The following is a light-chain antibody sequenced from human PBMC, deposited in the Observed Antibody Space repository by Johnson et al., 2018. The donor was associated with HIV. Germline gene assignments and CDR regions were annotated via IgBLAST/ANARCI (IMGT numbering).Light chain of an antibody. V-gene: IGLV1-51*01. CDR2: DNN. J-gene: IGLJ1*01. CDR1: SSNIGNNY. CDR3: GTWDVSLSVGYV. Sequence: QSILTQPPSVSAAPGQKVTISCSGSSSNIGNNYVSWYQQLPGTAPKLLIYDNNKRPSGIPARFSGSKSGTSATLGISGLQTGDEADYYCGTWDVSLSVGYVFGTGTKVTVL.